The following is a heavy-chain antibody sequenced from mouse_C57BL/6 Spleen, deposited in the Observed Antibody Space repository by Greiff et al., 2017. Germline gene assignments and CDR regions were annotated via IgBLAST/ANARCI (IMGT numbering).Heavy chain of an antibody. CDR1: GFTFSSYG. CDR2: ISSGGSYT. V-gene: IGHV5-6*01. D-gene: IGHD2-4*01. Sequence: VQLKESGGDLVKPGGSLKLSCAASGFTFSSYGKSWVRQTPDKRLEWVATISSGGSYTYYPDSVKGRFTISRDNAKNTLYLQMSSLKSEDTAMYYCARQGYDYDGYFDYWGQGTTLTVSS. J-gene: IGHJ2*01. CDR3: ARQGYDYDGYFDY.